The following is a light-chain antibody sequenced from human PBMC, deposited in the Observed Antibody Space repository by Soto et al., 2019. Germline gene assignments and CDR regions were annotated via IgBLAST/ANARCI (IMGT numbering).Light chain of an antibody. CDR1: QSVSSD. CDR3: QQYSSWPYT. V-gene: IGKV3-15*01. J-gene: IGKJ2*01. CDR2: GAS. Sequence: EIVMTQSPATLSVSPGERATLSCRASQSVSSDLAWYQQKPGQAPRLLIYGASTRATGIPARFSDSGSGTEFTLTISSLQSEDLAVYYCQQYSSWPYTFGQGTKLEIK.